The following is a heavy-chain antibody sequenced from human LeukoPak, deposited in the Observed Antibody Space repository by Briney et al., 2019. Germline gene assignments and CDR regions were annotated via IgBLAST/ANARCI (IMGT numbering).Heavy chain of an antibody. J-gene: IGHJ5*02. CDR1: GFTFSSYS. V-gene: IGHV3-21*01. Sequence: PGGSLRLSCAASGFTFSSYSMNWVRQAPGKGLEGVSSISSSSSYIYYADPVKGGFTISRDNAKNSLYLQMNSLRAEDTAGHYCAIVHEVGRVTNWFDPWGQGTLVTVSS. CDR3: AIVHEVGRVTNWFDP. CDR2: ISSSSSYI. D-gene: IGHD3-16*01.